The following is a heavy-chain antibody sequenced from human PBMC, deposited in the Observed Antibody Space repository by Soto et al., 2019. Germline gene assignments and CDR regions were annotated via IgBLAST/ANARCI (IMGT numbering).Heavy chain of an antibody. CDR1: GYTFTSYD. J-gene: IGHJ6*02. CDR2: MNPNSGNT. CDR3: ARRGYSSSWYYYYYYGMDV. V-gene: IGHV1-8*01. D-gene: IGHD6-13*01. Sequence: QVQLVQSGAEVKKPGASVKVSCKASGYTFTSYDINWVRQATGQGLEWMGCMNPNSGNTGYAQKFQGRVNMTRNTSISTAYMELSSLRSEDTAVYYCARRGYSSSWYYYYYYGMDVWGQGTTVTVSS.